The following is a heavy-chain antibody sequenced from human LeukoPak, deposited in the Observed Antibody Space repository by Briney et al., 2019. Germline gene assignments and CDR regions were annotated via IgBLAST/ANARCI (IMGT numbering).Heavy chain of an antibody. CDR2: ISYDGSNK. D-gene: IGHD6-19*01. V-gene: IGHV3-30*18. CDR3: AKGQWLVLFPDY. J-gene: IGHJ4*02. CDR1: GFTSSSYG. Sequence: GRSLRLSCAASGFTSSSYGMHWVRQAPGKGLEWVAVISYDGSNKYYADSVKGRFTISRDNSKNTLYLQMNSLRAEDTAVYYCAKGQWLVLFPDYWGQGTLVTVSS.